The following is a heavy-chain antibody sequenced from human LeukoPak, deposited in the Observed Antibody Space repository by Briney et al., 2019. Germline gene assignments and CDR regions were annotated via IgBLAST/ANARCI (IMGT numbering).Heavy chain of an antibody. Sequence: ASVKVSCKASGYTFTSYGISWVRQAPGQGLEWMGWMNPNSGNTGYAQKFQGRVTITRNTSISTAYMELSSLRSEDTAVYYCARKDWDYYYMDVWGKGTTVTVSS. CDR3: ARKDWDYYYMDV. J-gene: IGHJ6*03. CDR2: MNPNSGNT. V-gene: IGHV1-8*03. CDR1: GYTFTSYG. D-gene: IGHD3-9*01.